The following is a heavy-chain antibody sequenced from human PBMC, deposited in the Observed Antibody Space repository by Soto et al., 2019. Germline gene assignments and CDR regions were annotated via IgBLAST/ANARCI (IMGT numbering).Heavy chain of an antibody. Sequence: EVQLVESGGGFVESGGSLRLSCAASGFSFKDAWMTWVRQAPGKGLEWVGRIKSSTDGGTADYGAAVKGRFTMSRDDSKGTVYLHNGGPKRESKSGHYWTLFFPLPGRLFGYWGPGTQVNVSS. V-gene: IGHV3-15*07. CDR2: IKSSTDGGTA. CDR3: TLFFPLPGRLFGY. J-gene: IGHJ4*02. D-gene: IGHD3-10*01. CDR1: GFSFKDAW.